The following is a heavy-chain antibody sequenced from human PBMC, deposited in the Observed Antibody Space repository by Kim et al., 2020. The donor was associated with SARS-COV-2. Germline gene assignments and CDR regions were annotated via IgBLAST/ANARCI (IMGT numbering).Heavy chain of an antibody. J-gene: IGHJ6*02. CDR1: GGSISSYY. CDR3: ARDLGGYCSSTSCHYGMDV. Sequence: SETLSLTCTVSGGSISSYYWSWIRQPPGKGLEWIGYIYYSGSTNYNPSLKSQVTISVDTSKNQFSLKLSSVTAADTAVYYCARDLGGYCSSTSCHYGMDVWGQGTTVTVSS. V-gene: IGHV4-59*01. CDR2: IYYSGST. D-gene: IGHD2-2*01.